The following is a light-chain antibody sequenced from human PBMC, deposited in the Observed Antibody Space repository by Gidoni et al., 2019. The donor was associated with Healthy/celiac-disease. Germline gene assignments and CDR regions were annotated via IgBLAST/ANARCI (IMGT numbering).Light chain of an antibody. CDR3: HQYGSSPPWT. J-gene: IGKJ1*01. Sequence: EIVLTRYPGTLSLSPGQRATLSCRARQSVSCSYFVWYQQKPGLAPRLLIYGASSRSTGIPDRFSGSGSGTDFTLTISRLEPEDFAVYYCHQYGSSPPWTFGQGTKVEIK. V-gene: IGKV3-20*01. CDR1: QSVSCSY. CDR2: GAS.